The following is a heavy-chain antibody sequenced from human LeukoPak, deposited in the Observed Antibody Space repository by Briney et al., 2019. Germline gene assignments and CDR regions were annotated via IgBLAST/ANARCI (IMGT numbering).Heavy chain of an antibody. Sequence: GGSLRLSCAASGFTFSSYAISWVRQAPGKGLEWVSAISGSGGSTYYADSVKGRFTISRDNSKNTLYLQMNSLRAEDTAIYYCAKGYCSSTSCSSDYWGQGTLVTVSS. V-gene: IGHV3-23*01. J-gene: IGHJ4*02. CDR1: GFTFSSYA. D-gene: IGHD2-2*01. CDR2: ISGSGGST. CDR3: AKGYCSSTSCSSDY.